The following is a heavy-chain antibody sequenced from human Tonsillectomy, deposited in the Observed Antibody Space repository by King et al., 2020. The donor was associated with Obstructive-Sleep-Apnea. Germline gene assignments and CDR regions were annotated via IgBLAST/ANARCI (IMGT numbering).Heavy chain of an antibody. V-gene: IGHV1-18*04. D-gene: IGHD2-21*02. CDR2: ISAYNGNT. CDR1: GYTFTSSG. Sequence: QLVQSGAEVKKPGASVKVSCKASGYTFTSSGISWVRQAPGQGLEWMGWISAYNGNTNYAQKLQGSVTMTTDTSTSTVYMELRGLRSDDTAVSYCARDPSSLRGVVTAISDYWGQGTLVTVSS. J-gene: IGHJ4*02. CDR3: ARDPSSLRGVVTAISDY.